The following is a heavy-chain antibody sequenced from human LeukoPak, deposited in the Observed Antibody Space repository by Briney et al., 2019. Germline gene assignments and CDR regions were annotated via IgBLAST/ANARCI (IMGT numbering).Heavy chain of an antibody. CDR3: ATEIRRKVILWFGDLFPFDY. CDR2: FDPEDGET. D-gene: IGHD3-10*01. Sequence: ASVKVSCKVSGYTLTELSMHWVRQAPGKGLEWMGGFDPEDGETIYAQKFQGRVTITEDKSTDTAYMEMSSLRSEDTAVYYCATEIRRKVILWFGDLFPFDYWGQGTLVTVAS. V-gene: IGHV1-24*01. J-gene: IGHJ4*02. CDR1: GYTLTELS.